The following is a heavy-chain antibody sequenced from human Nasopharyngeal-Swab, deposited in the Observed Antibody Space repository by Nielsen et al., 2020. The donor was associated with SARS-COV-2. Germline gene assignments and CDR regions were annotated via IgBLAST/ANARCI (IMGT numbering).Heavy chain of an antibody. CDR2: IYSGGSST. Sequence: GESLKISCAASRFTFSSYAMSWVRQAPGKGLEWVSVIYSGGSSTYYADSVKGRFTISRDNSKNTLYLQMNSLRAEDTAVYYCAKDLDPLNYYDSSGVLGYWGQGTLVTVSS. CDR3: AKDLDPLNYYDSSGVLGY. V-gene: IGHV3-23*03. CDR1: RFTFSSYA. J-gene: IGHJ4*02. D-gene: IGHD3-22*01.